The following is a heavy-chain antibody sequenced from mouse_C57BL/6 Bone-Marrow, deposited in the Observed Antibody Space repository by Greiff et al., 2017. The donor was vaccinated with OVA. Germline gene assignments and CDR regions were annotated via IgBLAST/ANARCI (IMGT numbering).Heavy chain of an antibody. D-gene: IGHD2-4*01. CDR3: TKSYDYDGGFAY. Sequence: VQLQQSGTVLARPGASVKMSCKTSGYTFTSYWMHWVKQRPGQGLEWIGAIYPGNSDTSYNQKFKGKAKLTAVTSASTAYMELSSLTNEDSAVYYCTKSYDYDGGFAYWGQGTLVTVSA. V-gene: IGHV1-5*01. CDR2: IYPGNSDT. J-gene: IGHJ3*01. CDR1: GYTFTSYW.